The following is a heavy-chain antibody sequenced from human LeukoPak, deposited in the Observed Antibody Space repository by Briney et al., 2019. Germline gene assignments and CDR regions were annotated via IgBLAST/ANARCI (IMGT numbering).Heavy chain of an antibody. CDR1: GDSVNSRNYY. Sequence: PSETLSLTCAVAGDSVNSRNYYWGWIRQPPGKGLEWIGAVYYSGSSYYSPSLRSRVTISIDTFKNQFSLKLSSVTAADTAVYYCARLPVAFYYYHYIDVWGKGTTVTVSS. V-gene: IGHV4-39*01. D-gene: IGHD6-19*01. J-gene: IGHJ6*03. CDR3: ARLPVAFYYYHYIDV. CDR2: VYYSGSS.